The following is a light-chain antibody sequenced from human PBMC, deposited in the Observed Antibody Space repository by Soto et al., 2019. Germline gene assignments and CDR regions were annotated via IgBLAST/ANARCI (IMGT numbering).Light chain of an antibody. V-gene: IGKV1-39*01. CDR2: AAS. CDR1: QSISSY. J-gene: IGKJ4*01. CDR3: QQSYSTPLT. Sequence: DIQMTQSPSSLSASVGDRVTITCRASQSISSYLNWYQQKPGKAPKLLIYAASSLQSGVPSRFSGSGSGTDFTLTISSLQPEDFATYYCQQSYSTPLTFGGGTKXXIK.